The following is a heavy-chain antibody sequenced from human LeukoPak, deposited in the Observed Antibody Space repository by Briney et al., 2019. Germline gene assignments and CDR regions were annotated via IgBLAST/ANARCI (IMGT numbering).Heavy chain of an antibody. CDR2: ISGDASYT. V-gene: IGHV3-23*01. D-gene: IGHD6-19*01. Sequence: GGSLRLSCEASGFTFRSYAMTWDRQAPGKGLEWVSAISGDASYTYYADSVKGRFTISRDNSQKMLYLQMSSLRAEDTAVYYCANGRYSSRSFDYWGPGTLVNVSS. J-gene: IGHJ4*02. CDR1: GFTFRSYA. CDR3: ANGRYSSRSFDY.